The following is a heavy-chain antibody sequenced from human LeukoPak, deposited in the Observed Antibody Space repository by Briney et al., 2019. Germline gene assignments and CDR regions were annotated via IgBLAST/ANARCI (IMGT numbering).Heavy chain of an antibody. CDR3: AREGLYGDYVWSLDY. J-gene: IGHJ4*02. D-gene: IGHD4-17*01. CDR2: IYYSGST. V-gene: IGHV4-61*01. Sequence: PSETLSLTCTVSGGSVSSGSYYWSWIRQPPGKGLEWIGYIYYSGSTNYNPSLKSRVTISVDTSKNQFSPKLSSVTAADTAVYYCAREGLYGDYVWSLDYWGQGTLVTVSS. CDR1: GGSVSSGSYY.